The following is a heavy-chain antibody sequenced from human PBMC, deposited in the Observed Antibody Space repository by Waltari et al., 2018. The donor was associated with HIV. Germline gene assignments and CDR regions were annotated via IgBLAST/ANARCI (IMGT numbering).Heavy chain of an antibody. CDR2: ISNNSDNM. CDR1: GFTFDSSS. Sequence: EVQLVESGGGLVQPGGSLSLSCAASGFTFDSSSMNWVRQVPGKGLEWNSFISNNSDNMFYADSVKGRFSISRNNGKSSLYLHMNSLRAEDTAMYYCVRNIEYWGQGTLVTVSS. CDR3: VRNIEY. V-gene: IGHV3-48*01. J-gene: IGHJ4*02.